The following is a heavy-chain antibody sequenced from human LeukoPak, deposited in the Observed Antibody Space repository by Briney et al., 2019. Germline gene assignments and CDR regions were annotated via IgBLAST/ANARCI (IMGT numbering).Heavy chain of an antibody. Sequence: PGRSLRLSCAASGFTFSSYAMHWVRQAPGKGLEWVANIKQDGSEKYYVDSVKGRFTISRDNAKNSLYLQMNSLRAEDTAVYFCAGPQWDSSGSVYFQHWGQGTLVTVSS. CDR3: AGPQWDSSGSVYFQH. V-gene: IGHV3-7*03. J-gene: IGHJ1*01. CDR2: IKQDGSEK. D-gene: IGHD3-22*01. CDR1: GFTFSSYA.